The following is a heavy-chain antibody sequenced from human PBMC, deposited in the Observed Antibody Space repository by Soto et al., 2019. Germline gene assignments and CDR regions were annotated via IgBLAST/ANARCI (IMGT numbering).Heavy chain of an antibody. D-gene: IGHD6-13*01. CDR3: ARVSSQAFYI. V-gene: IGHV1-46*01. CDR2: INPNDGGT. CDR1: GYTLTRNH. J-gene: IGHJ3*02. Sequence: QVQLVQSGAEVKKPGASVKLSCKAYGYTLTRNHMHWVRQAPGQGLEWMGIINPNDGGTGYAQKVQGRVAMTRDTATSTVYMEVTTPTSDDTGVYYCARVSSQAFYIWGQGTVVTVSS.